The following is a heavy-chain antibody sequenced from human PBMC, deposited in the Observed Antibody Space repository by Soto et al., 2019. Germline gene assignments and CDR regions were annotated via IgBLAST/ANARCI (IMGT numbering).Heavy chain of an antibody. CDR2: INPNNGGT. CDR1: GYTITGYY. Sequence: ASVKVSCKASGYTITGYYMNWVRQDPGQGLEWMGWINPNNGGTNYAQKFQDRVTMTRDTSISTAYMELSRLTSDDTAVYYCASNFGGGPYQPMGKWGQGTPVTSPQ. CDR3: ASNFGGGPYQPMGK. D-gene: IGHD3-16*01. J-gene: IGHJ4*02. V-gene: IGHV1-2*02.